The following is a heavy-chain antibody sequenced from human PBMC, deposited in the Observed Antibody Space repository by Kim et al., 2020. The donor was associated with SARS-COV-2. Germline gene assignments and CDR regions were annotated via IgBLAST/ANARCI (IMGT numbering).Heavy chain of an antibody. V-gene: IGHV4-31*03. CDR1: GGSISSGGYY. J-gene: IGHJ6*02. Sequence: SETLSLTCTVSGGSISSGGYYWSWIRQHPGKGLEWIGYIYYSGSTYYNPSLKSRVTISVDTSKNQFSLKLSSVTAADTAVYYCTRDSPDYYYGMDGWGQGTTVTVSS. CDR3: TRDSPDYYYGMDG. CDR2: IYYSGST.